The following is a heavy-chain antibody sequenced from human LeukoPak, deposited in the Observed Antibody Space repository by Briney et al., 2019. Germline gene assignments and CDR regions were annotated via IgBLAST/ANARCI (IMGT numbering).Heavy chain of an antibody. D-gene: IGHD1-26*01. CDR2: ISSSSSYI. Sequence: GGSLRLSCAASGFTFSSYSMNWVRQAPGKGLEWVSSISSSSSYIYYADSVKGRFTISRDNAKNSLYLQMNSLRAEDTAVYYCARDLGAEAYMDVWGKGTTVTVSS. V-gene: IGHV3-21*01. CDR3: ARDLGAEAYMDV. CDR1: GFTFSSYS. J-gene: IGHJ6*03.